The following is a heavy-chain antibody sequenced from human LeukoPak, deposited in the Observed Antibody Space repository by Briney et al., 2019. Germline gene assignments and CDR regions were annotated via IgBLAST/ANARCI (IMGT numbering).Heavy chain of an antibody. CDR1: GYTFTSYY. V-gene: IGHV1-46*01. CDR3: ARYGNWYYFDY. CDR2: INPSGGST. J-gene: IGHJ4*02. D-gene: IGHD4-11*01. Sequence: ASVKVSCKASGYTFTSYYMHWVRQAPGQGLEWMGIINPSGGSTSYAQKFQGRVTMIRDTSTSTVYMELSSLRSEDTAVYYCARYGNWYYFDYWGQGTLVTVSS.